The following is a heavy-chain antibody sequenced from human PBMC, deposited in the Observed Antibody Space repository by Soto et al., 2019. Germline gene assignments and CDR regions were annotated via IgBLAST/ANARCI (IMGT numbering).Heavy chain of an antibody. CDR2: ISGYNGNT. D-gene: IGHD3-10*01. CDR1: GYTFTSYG. Sequence: QVQLVQSGAEVKKPGASVKVSCKASGYTFTSYGISWVRQASGQGLEWMGWISGYNGNTNYVQKLQGRVTMTTDTSTGKAYMELRSLRPDDTAVYYCARDREGFGELGGDYWGQGTLVTVSS. CDR3: ARDREGFGELGGDY. V-gene: IGHV1-18*01. J-gene: IGHJ4*02.